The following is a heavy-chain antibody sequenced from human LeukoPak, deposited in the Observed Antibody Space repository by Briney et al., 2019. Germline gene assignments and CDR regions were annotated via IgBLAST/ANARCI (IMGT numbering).Heavy chain of an antibody. CDR2: IYYTGST. J-gene: IGHJ4*02. V-gene: IGHV4-59*08. CDR3: ARLGDCGHDCYSHDY. Sequence: PSETLSLTCAVSGGSIGGYYWSWIRQPPGKGLEWMGFIYYTGSTKYNPSLESRATMSVDTSKNQFSLKLSSVTAADTAVYYCARLGDCGHDCYSHDYWGQGTLVTVSS. CDR1: GGSIGGYY. D-gene: IGHD2-21*01.